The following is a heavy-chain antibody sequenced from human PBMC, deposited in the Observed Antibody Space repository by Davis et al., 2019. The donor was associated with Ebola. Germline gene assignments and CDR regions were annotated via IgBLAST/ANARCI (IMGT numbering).Heavy chain of an antibody. CDR2: INHSGST. D-gene: IGHD5-18*01. J-gene: IGHJ4*02. V-gene: IGHV4-34*01. Sequence: GSLRLSCAVYGGSFSGYYWSWIRQPPGKGLEWIGEINHSGSTNYNPSLKSRVTISVDTSKNQFSLKLSSVTAADTAVYYCAREGWGYSYGRFDYWGQGTLVTVSS. CDR1: GGSFSGYY. CDR3: AREGWGYSYGRFDY.